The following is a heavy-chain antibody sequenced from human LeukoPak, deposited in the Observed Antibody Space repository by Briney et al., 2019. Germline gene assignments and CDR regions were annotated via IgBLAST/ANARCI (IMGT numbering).Heavy chain of an antibody. V-gene: IGHV3-11*04. CDR2: ISSSGSTI. D-gene: IGHD6-13*01. J-gene: IGHJ4*02. Sequence: GTSLRLSCAASGFTFSDYYMSWIRQAPGKGLEWVSYISSSGSTIYYADSVKGRFTISRDNSKNTLYLQMNSLRAEDTAVYYCAKDLRQQPLDYWGQGTLVTVSS. CDR1: GFTFSDYY. CDR3: AKDLRQQPLDY.